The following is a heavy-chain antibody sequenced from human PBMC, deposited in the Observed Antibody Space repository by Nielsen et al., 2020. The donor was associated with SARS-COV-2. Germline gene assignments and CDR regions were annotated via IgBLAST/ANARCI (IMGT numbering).Heavy chain of an antibody. CDR1: GFTFSSYG. J-gene: IGHJ6*02. Sequence: GESLKISCAASGFTFSSYGMHWVRQAPGKGLEWVAVIWYDGSNKYYADSVKGRFTISRDNSKNTLYLQMNSLRAEDTAVYYCARDQIVGATGPEDYYYGMDVWGQGTTVTVSS. CDR3: ARDQIVGATGPEDYYYGMDV. V-gene: IGHV3-33*01. CDR2: IWYDGSNK. D-gene: IGHD1-26*01.